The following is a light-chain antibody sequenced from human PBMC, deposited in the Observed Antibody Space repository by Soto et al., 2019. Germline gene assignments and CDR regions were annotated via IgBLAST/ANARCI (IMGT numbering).Light chain of an antibody. CDR2: AAS. CDR1: QTISSW. CDR3: QQYNSYSRT. Sequence: DIQMTQSPSSLSGSVGDRVTITCRASQTISSWLAWYQQKPGKAPKLLIYAASTLQSGVPSRFSGSGSGTEFTLTISSLQPDDFATYYCQQYNSYSRTFGQGTTGDIK. J-gene: IGKJ1*01. V-gene: IGKV1-5*01.